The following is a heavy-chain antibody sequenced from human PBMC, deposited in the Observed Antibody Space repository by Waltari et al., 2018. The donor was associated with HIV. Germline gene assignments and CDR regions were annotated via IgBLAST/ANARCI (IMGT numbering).Heavy chain of an antibody. CDR2: INPYSGVT. CDR1: GYTLTGYY. D-gene: IGHD3-9*01. Sequence: QVQLVQSGAEVKKPGASVKVSCKASGYTLTGYYMNWVRQAPGQGLEWMGWINPYSGVTNYGQKFPGWVTTTRDTSLSTAYMELSRLRSDDTAVYYCAVEEYYDTLTGPSRGMDVWGQGTTVTVSS. V-gene: IGHV1-2*04. CDR3: AVEEYYDTLTGPSRGMDV. J-gene: IGHJ6*02.